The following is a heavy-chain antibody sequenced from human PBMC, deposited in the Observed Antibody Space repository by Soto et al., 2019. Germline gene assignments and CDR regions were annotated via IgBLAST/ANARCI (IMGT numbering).Heavy chain of an antibody. J-gene: IGHJ4*02. CDR1: GFTFSSYS. Sequence: GGSLRLSCAASGFTFSSYSMNWVRQARGKGLEWVSSISSSSSYIYYADSMKGRFTISRDNAKNSLYLQMNSLRAEDTAVYYCARDSPRHYCSSTSCYAPFDYWGQGTLVTVSS. CDR2: ISSSSSYI. V-gene: IGHV3-21*01. CDR3: ARDSPRHYCSSTSCYAPFDY. D-gene: IGHD2-2*01.